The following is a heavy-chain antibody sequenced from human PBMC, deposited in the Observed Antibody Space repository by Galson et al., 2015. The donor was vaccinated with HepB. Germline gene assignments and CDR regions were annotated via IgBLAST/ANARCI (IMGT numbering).Heavy chain of an antibody. V-gene: IGHV6-1*01. D-gene: IGHD6-13*01. J-gene: IGHJ3*02. CDR1: GDSVSSNSAA. CDR2: TYYRSKWYN. Sequence: CAISGDSVSSNSAAWNWIRQSPSRGLEWLGRTYYRSKWYNDYAVSVKSRITINPDTSKNQFSLQLNSVTPEDTAVYYCARDSPRAAAGTGSAFDIWGQGTMVTVSS. CDR3: ARDSPRAAAGTGSAFDI.